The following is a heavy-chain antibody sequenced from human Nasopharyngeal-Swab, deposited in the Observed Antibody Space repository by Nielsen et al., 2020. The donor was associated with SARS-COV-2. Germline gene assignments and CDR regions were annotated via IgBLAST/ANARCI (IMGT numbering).Heavy chain of an antibody. J-gene: IGHJ6*02. V-gene: IGHV3-30-3*01. D-gene: IGHD3-10*01. CDR2: ISYDGSNK. CDR3: AREAPTYYYGSGTGDYYYGMDV. CDR1: GFTFSSYA. Sequence: GESLKISCAASGFTFSSYAMHWVRQAPGKGLEWVAVISYDGSNKYYADSVKGRFTISRDNSKNTLYLQMNSLRAEDTAVYYCAREAPTYYYGSGTGDYYYGMDVWGQGTTVTVSS.